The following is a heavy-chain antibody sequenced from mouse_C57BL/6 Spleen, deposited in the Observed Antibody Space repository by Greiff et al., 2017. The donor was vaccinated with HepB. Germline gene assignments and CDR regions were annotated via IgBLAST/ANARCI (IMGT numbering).Heavy chain of an antibody. CDR2: ISSGSSTI. Sequence: EVQRVESGGGLVKPGGSLKLSCAASGFTFSDYGMHWVRQAPEKGLEWVAYISSGSSTIYYADTVKGRFTISRDNAKNTLFLQMTSLRSEDTAMYYCARPSTTVVATFDYWGQGTTLTVSS. D-gene: IGHD1-1*01. V-gene: IGHV5-17*01. J-gene: IGHJ2*01. CDR1: GFTFSDYG. CDR3: ARPSTTVVATFDY.